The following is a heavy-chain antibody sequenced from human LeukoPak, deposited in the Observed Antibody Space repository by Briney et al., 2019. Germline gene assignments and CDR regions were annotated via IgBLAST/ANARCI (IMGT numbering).Heavy chain of an antibody. CDR3: ARLKGYCSGGSCYSGTSYYYMDV. CDR2: IYYSGST. Sequence: SETLSLTCTVSGGSISSHYWSWIRQPPGKGLEWIGYIYYSGSTNYNPSLKSRVTISVDTSKNQFSLKLSSVTAADTAVYYCARLKGYCSGGSCYSGTSYYYMDVWGKGTTVTVSS. J-gene: IGHJ6*03. V-gene: IGHV4-59*11. D-gene: IGHD2-15*01. CDR1: GGSISSHY.